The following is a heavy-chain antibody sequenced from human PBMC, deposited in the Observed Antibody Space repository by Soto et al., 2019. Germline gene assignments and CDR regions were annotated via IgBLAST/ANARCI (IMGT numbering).Heavy chain of an antibody. CDR1: GFTFSSYW. Sequence: GGSLRLSCAASGFTFSSYWMSWVRQAPGKGLEWVANIKQDASERYYVDSVKGRFTISRDNARNSVCLQMNSLRADDTAVYYCSRSADFIVVEPTAWYGFKYWGQG. D-gene: IGHD2-2*01. CDR3: SRSADFIVVEPTAWYGFKY. J-gene: IGHJ4*02. CDR2: IKQDASER. V-gene: IGHV3-7*03.